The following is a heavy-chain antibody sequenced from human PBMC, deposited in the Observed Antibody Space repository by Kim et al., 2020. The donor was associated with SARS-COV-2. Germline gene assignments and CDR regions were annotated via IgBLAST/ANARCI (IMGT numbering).Heavy chain of an antibody. CDR3: AKFAVNWVGGIDY. CDR1: GFTFNSHA. Sequence: GGSLRLSCAGSGFTFNSHAMTWVRQAPGKGLEWLSAISGSGGGTYYADSVKGRFTVFRDNSRNTMYLQMNSLRAEDTALYYCAKFAVNWVGGIDYWGQGTLVTVSS. V-gene: IGHV3-23*01. J-gene: IGHJ4*02. D-gene: IGHD7-27*01. CDR2: ISGSGGGT.